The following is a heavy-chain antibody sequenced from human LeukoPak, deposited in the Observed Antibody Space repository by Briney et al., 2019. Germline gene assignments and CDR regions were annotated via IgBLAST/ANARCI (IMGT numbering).Heavy chain of an antibody. D-gene: IGHD5-24*01. CDR3: ARLGRDGYNWGFDP. CDR1: GGSISSGGYY. J-gene: IGHJ5*02. CDR2: IYYSGST. V-gene: IGHV4-61*08. Sequence: SETLSLTCTVSGGSISSGGYYWSWIRQPPGKGLEWIGYIYYSGSTNYNPSLKSRVTISVDTSKNQFSLKLSSVTAADTAVYYCARLGRDGYNWGFDPWGQGTLVTVSS.